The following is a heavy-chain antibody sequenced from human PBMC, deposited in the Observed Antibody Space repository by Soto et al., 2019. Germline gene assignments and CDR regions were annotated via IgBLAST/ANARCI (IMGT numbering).Heavy chain of an antibody. V-gene: IGHV3-33*08. D-gene: IGHD1-26*01. Sequence: PGGSLRLSCAASGFTFSSYAMSWVRQAPGKGLEWVAVIWYDGSNKYYADSVKGRFTISRDNSKNTLYLQMNSLRAEDTAVYYCARDTTFYGMDVWGQGTTVTVSS. J-gene: IGHJ6*02. CDR3: ARDTTFYGMDV. CDR2: IWYDGSNK. CDR1: GFTFSSYA.